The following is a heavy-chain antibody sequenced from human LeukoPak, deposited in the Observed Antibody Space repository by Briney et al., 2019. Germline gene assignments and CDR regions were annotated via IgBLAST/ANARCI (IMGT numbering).Heavy chain of an antibody. CDR1: GFTFSSYW. J-gene: IGHJ4*02. CDR2: INSDGSST. CDR3: ARYGDGYDFDY. Sequence: GGSLRLSCAASGFTFSSYWMHWVRQAPGKGLVWVSRINSDGSSTSYADSVKGRFTISRDNAKNTLYLQMNSLSAEDTAVYYCARYGDGYDFDYWGQGTLVTVSS. D-gene: IGHD5-24*01. V-gene: IGHV3-74*01.